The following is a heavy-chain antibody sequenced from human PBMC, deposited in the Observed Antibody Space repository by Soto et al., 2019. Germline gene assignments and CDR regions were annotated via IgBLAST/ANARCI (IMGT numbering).Heavy chain of an antibody. J-gene: IGHJ6*02. Sequence: SVKVSCKASGGTFSSYAISWVRQAPGQGLEWMGGFIPIFCTANYAQKFQGRVTITADESTSTAYMELSSLRSEDTAVYYCASNYDFWSGYPRRPYYYYGMDVWGQGTTVTVSS. CDR2: FIPIFCTA. V-gene: IGHV1-69*13. CDR1: GGTFSSYA. CDR3: ASNYDFWSGYPRRPYYYYGMDV. D-gene: IGHD3-3*01.